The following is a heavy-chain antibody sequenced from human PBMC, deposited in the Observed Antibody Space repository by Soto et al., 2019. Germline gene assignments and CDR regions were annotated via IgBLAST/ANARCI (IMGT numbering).Heavy chain of an antibody. CDR3: ARAGGTTVTGLWHFDS. CDR2: IWYDGTQK. V-gene: IGHV3-33*01. D-gene: IGHD4-17*01. Sequence: GGSLRLSCEASGFTLNTYSMHWVRQPPGKGLEWLAAIWYDGTQKYYADSVKGRFIISRDNSKKTLYLEMNSLRAEDTAVYYCARAGGTTVTGLWHFDSWGQGTLVTVSS. J-gene: IGHJ4*02. CDR1: GFTLNTYS.